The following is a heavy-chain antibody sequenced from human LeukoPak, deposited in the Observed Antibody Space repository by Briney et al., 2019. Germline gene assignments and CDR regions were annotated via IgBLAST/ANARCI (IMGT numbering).Heavy chain of an antibody. CDR2: ISVYNGYI. V-gene: IGHV1-18*01. CDR1: GYSFISYD. Sequence: ASVKVSCKASGYSFISYDISWVRQAPGQGLEWMGWISVYNGYINYAQKLQGRVTMTTDTSTSTAYMELRSLRSDDTAVYYCARSIQYDYWGQGTLVTVSS. CDR3: ARSIQYDY. D-gene: IGHD4-11*01. J-gene: IGHJ4*02.